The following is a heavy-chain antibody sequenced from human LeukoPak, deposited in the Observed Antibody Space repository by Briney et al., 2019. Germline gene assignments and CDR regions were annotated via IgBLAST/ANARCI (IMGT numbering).Heavy chain of an antibody. D-gene: IGHD2-15*01. CDR1: GGSFSGYY. Sequence: SSETLSLTCAVYGGSFSGYYWSWIRQPPGKGLEWIGEINHSGSTNYNPSLKSRVTISVDTSKNQFSLKLSSVTAADTAVYYCARAYCSGGSCYSGRSRYNWFDPWGQGTLVTVSS. J-gene: IGHJ5*02. V-gene: IGHV4-34*01. CDR3: ARAYCSGGSCYSGRSRYNWFDP. CDR2: INHSGST.